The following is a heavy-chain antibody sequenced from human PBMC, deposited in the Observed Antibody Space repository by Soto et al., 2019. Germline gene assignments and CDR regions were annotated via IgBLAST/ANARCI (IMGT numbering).Heavy chain of an antibody. CDR2: ITLVTRKR. Sequence: PGGSLRLSCAASGFTFSTYWMNWVRQAPGKGLEWLANITLVTRKRRYADSVKGRFSISTDNAKNSVFLQMDSLRDEDTAVYFCVRDRDLYRDMVHADLWGRGTLVTVSS. D-gene: IGHD2-8*01. J-gene: IGHJ4*01. CDR3: VRDRDLYRDMVHADL. CDR1: GFTFSTYW. V-gene: IGHV3-48*02.